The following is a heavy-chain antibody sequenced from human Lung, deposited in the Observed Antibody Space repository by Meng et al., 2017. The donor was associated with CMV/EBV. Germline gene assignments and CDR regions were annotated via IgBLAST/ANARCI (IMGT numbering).Heavy chain of an antibody. CDR2: ISGSGGST. CDR3: ANDPRGLYGGGAFYV. Sequence: ESXKISXAASGFIFGTFAMTWVRQAPGKGLEWVSSISGSGGSTYYADSVKGRFIISGDSPKNTVFLQMNSLRAEDTAVYYCANDPRGLYGGGAFYVWGPGXKVTVSS. J-gene: IGHJ3*01. V-gene: IGHV3-23*01. D-gene: IGHD3-10*02. CDR1: GFIFGTFA.